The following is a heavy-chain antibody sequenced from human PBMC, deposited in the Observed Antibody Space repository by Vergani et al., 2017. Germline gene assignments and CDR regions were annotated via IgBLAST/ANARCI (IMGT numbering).Heavy chain of an antibody. CDR2: ISSSGNTI. CDR3: AREYCSSTSCSNLGLGWFDP. J-gene: IGHJ5*02. V-gene: IGHV3-11*01. CDR1: GFTFSAYY. D-gene: IGHD2-2*01. Sequence: QVQLVESGGGLVKPGGSLRLSCAASGFTFSAYYLSWIRQAPGKGLGWFSYISSSGNTIYYADSVKGRFTISRDNAKNSLYLQMNSLRAEDTAVYFCAREYCSSTSCSNLGLGWFDPWGQGTLVTVSS.